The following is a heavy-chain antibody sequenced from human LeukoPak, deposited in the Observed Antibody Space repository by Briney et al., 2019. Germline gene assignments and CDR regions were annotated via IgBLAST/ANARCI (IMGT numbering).Heavy chain of an antibody. CDR2: IRYDGSNK. CDR1: GFTFSSYG. CDR3: ARVDDSSGQGLDY. D-gene: IGHD3-22*01. Sequence: QTGGSLRLSCAASGFTFSSYGMHWVCQAPGKGLEWVAFIRYDGSNKYYADSVKGRFTISRDNAKNTLYLQMNSLRAEDTAVYYCARVDDSSGQGLDYWGQGTLVTVSS. V-gene: IGHV3-30*02. J-gene: IGHJ4*02.